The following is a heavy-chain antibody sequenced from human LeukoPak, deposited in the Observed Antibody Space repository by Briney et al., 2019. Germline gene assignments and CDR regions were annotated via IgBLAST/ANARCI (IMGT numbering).Heavy chain of an antibody. Sequence: SETLSLTCTVSGDSISGKYWSWIRRPAGRGLEWLGRISSTGTTDYSPSLEGRVTLSVHTSKNQFSLRLSSVTAADTAMYYCARRRLGDAFDVWGQGTMVTVSS. V-gene: IGHV4-4*07. CDR2: ISSTGTT. J-gene: IGHJ3*01. D-gene: IGHD3-16*01. CDR1: GDSISGKY. CDR3: ARRRLGDAFDV.